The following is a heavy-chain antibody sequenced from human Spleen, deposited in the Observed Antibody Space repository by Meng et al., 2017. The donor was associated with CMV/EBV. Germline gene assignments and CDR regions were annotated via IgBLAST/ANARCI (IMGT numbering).Heavy chain of an antibody. Sequence: SGYTFTGYYMHRVRQAPGQGLEWMGWINPTSGGTNYVQKFQRRVAMTRDTSISTAYMELSTLRSDDTAVYHCARGGSGYPNINWFDPWGQGTLVTVSS. D-gene: IGHD3-22*01. CDR3: ARGGSGYPNINWFDP. CDR2: INPTSGGT. CDR1: GYTFTGYY. J-gene: IGHJ5*02. V-gene: IGHV1-2*02.